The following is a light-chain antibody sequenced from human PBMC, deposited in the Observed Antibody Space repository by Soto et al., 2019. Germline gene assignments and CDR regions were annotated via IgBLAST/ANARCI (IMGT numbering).Light chain of an antibody. CDR2: GAS. V-gene: IGKV3-20*01. CDR3: QQYGSSPRLT. J-gene: IGKJ4*01. Sequence: ESVLTQSPGTLSLSPGERATLSCRASQSVSSSYLAWYQQKPGQAPRLLLYGASSRATGIPDRFSGSGSGTDFTLTISRLEPEDFAVYYCQQYGSSPRLTFGGGTKVEIK. CDR1: QSVSSSY.